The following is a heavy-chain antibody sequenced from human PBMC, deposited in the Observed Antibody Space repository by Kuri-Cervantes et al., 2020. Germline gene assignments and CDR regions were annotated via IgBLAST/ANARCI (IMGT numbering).Heavy chain of an antibody. J-gene: IGHJ3*02. CDR3: ARHFTYGSGNYYNVLFDAFDI. V-gene: IGHV1-3*01. Sequence: ASVKVSCKASGYTFTSYAMHWVRQAPGQRLEWMGWINAGNGNTKYSQKFQGRVTITRDTSASTAYMELSSLRSEDTAVYYCARHFTYGSGNYYNVLFDAFDIWGQGTMVTVSS. D-gene: IGHD3-10*01. CDR2: INAGNGNT. CDR1: GYTFTSYA.